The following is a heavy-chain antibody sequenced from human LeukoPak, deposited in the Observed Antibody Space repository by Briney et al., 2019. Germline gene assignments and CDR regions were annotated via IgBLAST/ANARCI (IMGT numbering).Heavy chain of an antibody. CDR1: GGSISSSSYY. D-gene: IGHD2/OR15-2a*01. CDR3: ARAEEYDPMDV. CDR2: IYHSGST. Sequence: PSETLSLTCTVSGGSISSSSYYWGWIRQPPGKGLEWIGYIYHSGSTYYNPSLKSRVTISVDRSKNQFSLKLSSVTAADTAVYYCARAEEYDPMDVWGKGTTVTVSS. J-gene: IGHJ6*03. V-gene: IGHV4-39*07.